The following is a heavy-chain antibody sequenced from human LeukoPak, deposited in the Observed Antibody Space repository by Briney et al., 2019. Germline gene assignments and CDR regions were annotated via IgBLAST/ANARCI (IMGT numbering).Heavy chain of an antibody. V-gene: IGHV3-33*01. D-gene: IGHD3-22*01. CDR3: ARDTYYYDSSGYFTY. CDR2: IWYDGSNK. CDR1: GFTFSSYG. Sequence: GGSLRLSCAASGFTFSSYGMHWVRQAPGKGLEWVAVIWYDGSNKYYADSVKGRFTISRDNSKNTLYLQMNSLRAEDKAVYYCARDTYYYDSSGYFTYWGQGTLVTVSS. J-gene: IGHJ4*02.